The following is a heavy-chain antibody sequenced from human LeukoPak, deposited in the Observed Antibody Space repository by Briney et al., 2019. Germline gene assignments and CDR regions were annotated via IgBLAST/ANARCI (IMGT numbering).Heavy chain of an antibody. CDR2: FYYSGST. CDR1: GGSISSYY. Sequence: PSETLSLTCTVSGGSISSYYWSWIRQPPGKGLEWIGYFYYSGSTNYNPSLKSRVTISVDTSKNQFSLKLRSVTAADTAVYYCARAPLLWFGELLISYFDYWGQGTLVTVSS. J-gene: IGHJ4*02. V-gene: IGHV4-59*01. CDR3: ARAPLLWFGELLISYFDY. D-gene: IGHD3-10*01.